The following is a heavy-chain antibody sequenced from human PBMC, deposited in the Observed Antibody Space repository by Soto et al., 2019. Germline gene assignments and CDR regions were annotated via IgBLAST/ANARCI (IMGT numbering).Heavy chain of an antibody. CDR3: ARVSYCSSTSCYARWFDP. V-gene: IGHV3-74*01. CDR2: INSDGSST. Sequence: EVQLVESGGGLVQPGGSLRLSCAASGFTFSSYWMHWVRQAPGKGLVWVSRINSDGSSTSYADSVKGRFTISRDNAKNTLYLQMNMLRAEDTAVYYCARVSYCSSTSCYARWFDPWGQGTLVTVSS. CDR1: GFTFSSYW. J-gene: IGHJ5*02. D-gene: IGHD2-2*01.